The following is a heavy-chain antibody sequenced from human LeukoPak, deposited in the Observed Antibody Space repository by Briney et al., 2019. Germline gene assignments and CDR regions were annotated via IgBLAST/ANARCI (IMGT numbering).Heavy chain of an antibody. Sequence: SETLSLTCTVSGGSIRSYYWSWIRQPPGKGLEWIGYIYYSGSTNYNPSFKSRVTISVDTSKNQFSLKLSSVTAADTAVFYCARGRLLWFGELLSPRNNWFDPWGQGTLVTVSS. D-gene: IGHD3-10*01. V-gene: IGHV4-59*12. CDR1: GGSIRSYY. CDR2: IYYSGST. CDR3: ARGRLLWFGELLSPRNNWFDP. J-gene: IGHJ5*02.